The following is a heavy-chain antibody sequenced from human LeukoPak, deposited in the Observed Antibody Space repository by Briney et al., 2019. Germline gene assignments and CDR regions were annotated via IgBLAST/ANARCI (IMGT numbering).Heavy chain of an antibody. V-gene: IGHV3-21*01. CDR1: GFTFSSYS. Sequence: PGGSLRLSCAASGFTFSSYSMNWVRQAPGKGLEWVSSISSSSYIYYADSVKSRFTISRDNAKNSLYLQMNSLRAEDTAVYYCAREDNVVVVAATWGFDYWGQGTLVTVSS. J-gene: IGHJ4*02. CDR3: AREDNVVVVAATWGFDY. D-gene: IGHD2-15*01. CDR2: ISSSSYI.